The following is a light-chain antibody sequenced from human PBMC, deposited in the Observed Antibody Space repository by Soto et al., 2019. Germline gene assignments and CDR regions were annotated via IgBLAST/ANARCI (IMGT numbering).Light chain of an antibody. CDR3: SSTAGNNNLV. V-gene: IGLV2-8*01. J-gene: IGLJ3*02. CDR1: SSDVGGHNY. Sequence: QSALTQSPSASGSPGQSVTISCPGTSSDVGGHNYVSWYQHHPGKAPKLIIYEVSKRPSGVPDRFSGSKSGNTASLTVSGLQAEDEAVYYCSSTAGNNNLVFGGGTKLTVL. CDR2: EVS.